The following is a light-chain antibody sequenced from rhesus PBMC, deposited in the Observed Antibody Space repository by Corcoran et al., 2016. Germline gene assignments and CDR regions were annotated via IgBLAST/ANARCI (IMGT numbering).Light chain of an antibody. CDR3: MQGIQLPLT. V-gene: IGKV2-90*01. J-gene: IGKJ4*01. CDR1: QSLLPSGGKTF. CDR2: AAS. Sequence: DIVMTQSPLSLHVTPGEPASISCRSSQSLLPSGGKTFLYWYLQQPGKSPQFLIYAASKRASGVHKRFSCRWSGTDFTLKISRVEAEDVGLDYCMQGIQLPLTFGGGTRWELK.